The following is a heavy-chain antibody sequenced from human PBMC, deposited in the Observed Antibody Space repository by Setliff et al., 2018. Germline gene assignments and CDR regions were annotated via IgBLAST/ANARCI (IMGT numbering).Heavy chain of an antibody. CDR2: IYTSWRT. CDR1: GGSMNSGSYY. D-gene: IGHD3-10*02. V-gene: IGHV4-61*09. J-gene: IGHJ6*03. CDR3: ARMSGCLYMDV. Sequence: SETLSLTCTVSGGSMNSGSYYWRFIRQPAGKGLEWIGQIYTSWRTNYNPSLKSRVTMSVDTSKNQFSLKLSSVTAADTAVYYCARMSGCLYMDVWGKGTTVT.